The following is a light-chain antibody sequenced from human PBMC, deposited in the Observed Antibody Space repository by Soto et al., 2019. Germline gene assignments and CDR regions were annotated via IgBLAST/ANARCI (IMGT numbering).Light chain of an antibody. CDR3: QQSGSSPVT. CDR1: QTVSSSF. Sequence: EIVLTQSPGTLSLSPGERATLSCRASQTVSSSFLAWYQQKPGQAPRLLIYAASSRATAIPDRFNGSGSGTDFALTISRLEPEDFAVYYCQQSGSSPVTFGPGTKVEIK. J-gene: IGKJ3*01. V-gene: IGKV3-20*01. CDR2: AAS.